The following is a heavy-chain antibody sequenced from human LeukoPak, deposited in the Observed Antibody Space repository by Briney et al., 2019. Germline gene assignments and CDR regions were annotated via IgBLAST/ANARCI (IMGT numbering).Heavy chain of an antibody. CDR3: XXXXXXXXXXXXXY. J-gene: IGHJ4*02. CDR1: YX. Sequence: YXWGWIRQPPGKGLXWIGSIYHSGSTYXNPSLKRRVTISVETXKNQFSLKLRSLTAADTAVYYCXXXXXXXXXXXXXYWGQXXXXTVSS. V-gene: IGHV4-38-2*01. CDR2: IYHSGST.